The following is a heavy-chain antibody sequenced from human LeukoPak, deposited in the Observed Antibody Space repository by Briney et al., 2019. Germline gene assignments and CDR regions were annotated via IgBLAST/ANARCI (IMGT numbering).Heavy chain of an antibody. D-gene: IGHD4-23*01. CDR3: SRGGRHAVTAIVCDHSDS. Sequence: PGGSLRLSCAASGFTFTDYWMSWVRQAPGKGLEWVASIKQDGSDKHYVDSVKGRFTISRDNDKNSQYLQMSSLRPEDTAVYFCSRGGRHAVTAIVCDHSDSWGQGTLVTVSS. V-gene: IGHV3-7*01. J-gene: IGHJ4*02. CDR2: IKQDGSDK. CDR1: GFTFTDYW.